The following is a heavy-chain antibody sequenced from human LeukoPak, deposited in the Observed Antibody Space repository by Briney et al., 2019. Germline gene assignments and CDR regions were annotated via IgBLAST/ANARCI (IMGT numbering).Heavy chain of an antibody. CDR2: INPNSGST. V-gene: IGHV1-46*04. D-gene: IGHD6-13*01. J-gene: IGHJ5*02. CDR3: ARNPTEGALAAAGDWFDP. Sequence: ASVKVSCKASGYIFTGYFLHWLRRAPGQGPEWMGVINPNSGSTTYAEKLQGRVRMTRDSSRNTVYLEMNNLTADDTAVYYCARNPTEGALAAAGDWFDPWGQGTLVTVSS. CDR1: GYIFTGYF.